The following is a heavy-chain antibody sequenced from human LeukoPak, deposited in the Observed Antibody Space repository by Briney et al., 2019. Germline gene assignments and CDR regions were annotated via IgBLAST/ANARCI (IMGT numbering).Heavy chain of an antibody. CDR3: AREAIAAGKNFDY. D-gene: IGHD6-25*01. V-gene: IGHV1-46*01. J-gene: IGHJ4*02. CDR1: GYDITSYY. Sequence: ASVKLSCKASGYDITSYYIHLVRHPPAQGLERMGTAHPNGDNRTYAQRFQGRVTMTRDTSTSTVYMDLSSLRSEGTAVYYCAREAIAAGKNFDYWGQGTQVTVSS. CDR2: AHPNGDNR.